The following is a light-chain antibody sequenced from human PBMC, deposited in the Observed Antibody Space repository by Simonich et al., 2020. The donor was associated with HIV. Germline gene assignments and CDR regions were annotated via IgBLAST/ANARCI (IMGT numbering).Light chain of an antibody. V-gene: IGLV2-23*01. CDR3: CSYAVTSRV. J-gene: IGLJ3*02. CDR1: SSDIGSYNL. CDR2: EGS. Sequence: QSALTQPAYVSGSPGQSITLSCTGSSSDIGSYNLVSWYQQHPGKAPKVMIYEGSKRPSGVSNRFSGSKSGNTASLTISGLQAEDEADYYCCSYAVTSRVFGGGTKLTVL.